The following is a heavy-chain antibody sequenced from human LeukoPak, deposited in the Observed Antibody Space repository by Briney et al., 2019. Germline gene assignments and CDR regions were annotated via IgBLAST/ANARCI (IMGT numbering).Heavy chain of an antibody. J-gene: IGHJ5*02. V-gene: IGHV1-69*13. D-gene: IGHD3-10*01. CDR3: ARGMVRGLIIGNWFDP. CDR2: IIPIFGTA. Sequence: GASVKVSCKASGGTFSSYAINWVRQAPGQGLEWMGGIIPIFGTANYAQKFQGRITSTADESTSTAYLEMSSLRSEDTAVYYCARGMVRGLIIGNWFDPWGQGTLVIVSS. CDR1: GGTFSSYA.